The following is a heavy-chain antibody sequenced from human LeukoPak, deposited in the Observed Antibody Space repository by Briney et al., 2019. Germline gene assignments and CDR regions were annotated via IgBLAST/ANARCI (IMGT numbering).Heavy chain of an antibody. CDR3: ARVSSSWYQDWYFDL. CDR2: IDTSGNT. D-gene: IGHD6-13*01. CDR1: GGSISSYY. V-gene: IGHV4-4*07. Sequence: PSETLSLTCTVSGGSISSYYWSWIRQPAGKGLEWIGRIDTSGNTNYKPSLKSRVTMSVDTSKNQFSLKLSSVTAADTAVYYCARVSSSWYQDWYFDLWGRGILVTVSS. J-gene: IGHJ2*01.